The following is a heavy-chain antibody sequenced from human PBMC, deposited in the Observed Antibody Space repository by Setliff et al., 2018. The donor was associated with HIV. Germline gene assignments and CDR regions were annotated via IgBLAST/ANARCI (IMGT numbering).Heavy chain of an antibody. CDR1: GYSFTNYA. Sequence: PSVKVSCKASGYSFTNYAMNWVRQAPGQGLEWMGWINTNTGNPTYAQGFTGRFVFSLDTSVSTAYLEIRSLKAEDTAVYYFARDGATMVRGVRNYYYGMDVWGQGTTVTVSS. CDR2: INTNTGNP. V-gene: IGHV7-4-1*02. D-gene: IGHD3-10*01. J-gene: IGHJ6*02. CDR3: ARDGATMVRGVRNYYYGMDV.